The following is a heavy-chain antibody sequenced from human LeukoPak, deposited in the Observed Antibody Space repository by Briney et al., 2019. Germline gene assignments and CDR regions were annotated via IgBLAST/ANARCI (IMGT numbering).Heavy chain of an antibody. Sequence: PSETLSLTCTVSGDSISSGSYYWSWIRQPAGKGLEWIGRIYTSGSTNYNPSLKSRVTISVDTSKNQFSLKLSSVTAADTALYYCARDSLLPSAMCYYYMDVWGKGTTVTVSS. CDR1: GDSISSGSYY. V-gene: IGHV4-61*02. CDR3: ARDSLLPSAMCYYYMDV. CDR2: IYTSGST. J-gene: IGHJ6*03. D-gene: IGHD2-2*01.